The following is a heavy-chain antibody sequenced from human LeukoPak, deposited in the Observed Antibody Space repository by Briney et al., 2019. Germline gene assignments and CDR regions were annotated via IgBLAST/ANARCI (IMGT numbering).Heavy chain of an antibody. Sequence: PSETLSLTCAVYGGSFSGYYWSWIRQPPGKGLEWVSAISGSGGSTYYADSVKGRFTISRDNSKNTLYLQMNSLRAEDTAVYYCAKDPNYYDSSGYYYWGQGTLVTVSS. D-gene: IGHD3-22*01. V-gene: IGHV3-23*01. J-gene: IGHJ4*02. CDR1: GGSFSGYY. CDR2: ISGSGGST. CDR3: AKDPNYYDSSGYYY.